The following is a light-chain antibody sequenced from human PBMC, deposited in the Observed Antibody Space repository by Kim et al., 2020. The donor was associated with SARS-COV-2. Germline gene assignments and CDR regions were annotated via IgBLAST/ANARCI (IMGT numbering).Light chain of an antibody. J-gene: IGLJ2*01. CDR1: KLGDKS. CDR2: QDS. CDR3: QAWDSSTVV. V-gene: IGLV3-1*01. Sequence: PGPPASIACSGDKLGDKSASWYQQRPGHSPVLVIYQDSKRPSGIPERFSGSNSGNTATLTISGTQAMDEADYYCQAWDSSTVVFGGGTQLTVL.